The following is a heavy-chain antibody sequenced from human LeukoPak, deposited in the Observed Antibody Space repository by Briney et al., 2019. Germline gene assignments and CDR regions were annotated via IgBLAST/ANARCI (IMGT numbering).Heavy chain of an antibody. Sequence: GGSLRLSCTVSGFTFDDYAMHWVRHTPGKGLEWVAGITWNRDNIGYGDSVKGRFTISRDNVKNVLYLQMNSLGPEDTALYYCAKDLSSAITSALVLDVWGQGTTVIVS. D-gene: IGHD3-22*01. CDR1: GFTFDDYA. V-gene: IGHV3-9*01. CDR3: AKDLSSAITSALVLDV. J-gene: IGHJ6*02. CDR2: ITWNRDNI.